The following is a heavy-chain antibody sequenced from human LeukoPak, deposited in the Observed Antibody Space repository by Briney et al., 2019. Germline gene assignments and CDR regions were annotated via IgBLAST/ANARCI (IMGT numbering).Heavy chain of an antibody. CDR1: GGSMTTYY. J-gene: IGHJ3*01. D-gene: IGHD4-23*01. Sequence: SETLSLTCAVSGGSMTTYYWSWIRQPPGKGLEWIGYIYYTGSTNYNPSLKSRVTISVDTSRNQFSLKMTSVTASDTAVYYCARPNGSNPYDAFDVWGQGTMVTVSP. CDR2: IYYTGST. V-gene: IGHV4-59*08. CDR3: ARPNGSNPYDAFDV.